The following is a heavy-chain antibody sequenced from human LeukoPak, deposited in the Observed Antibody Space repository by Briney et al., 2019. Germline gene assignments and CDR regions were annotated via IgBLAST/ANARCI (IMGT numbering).Heavy chain of an antibody. CDR1: LDSTTSNF. D-gene: IGHD1-14*01. CDR3: AREILGGFNPGAY. V-gene: IGHV4-4*02. Sequence: SETLSLTCTVSLDSTTSNFWSWVRQPPGKGLECIGEIHRSGSPNYNPSLQSRVTISIDRSRNQIALELSSVTAADTAVYYGAREILGGFNPGAYWGEGTLVTVSS. J-gene: IGHJ4*02. CDR2: IHRSGSP.